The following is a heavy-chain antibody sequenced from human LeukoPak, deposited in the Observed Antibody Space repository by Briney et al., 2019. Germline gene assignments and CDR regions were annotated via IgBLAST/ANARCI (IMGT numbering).Heavy chain of an antibody. J-gene: IGHJ3*02. D-gene: IGHD3-10*01. CDR3: ARGRGVNAFDT. CDR2: IYSDGDT. Sequence: GGSLRLSCRVSGFPVKTNYMTWVRQAPGKGLEWVSVIYSDGDTFYGDSVKGRFTFSRDDSHNTLYLQMNSLRGEDTAMYYCARGRGVNAFDTWGQGTMVTVSS. V-gene: IGHV3-53*01. CDR1: GFPVKTNY.